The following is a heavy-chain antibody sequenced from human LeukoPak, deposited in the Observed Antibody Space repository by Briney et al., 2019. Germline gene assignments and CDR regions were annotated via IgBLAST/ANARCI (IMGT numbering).Heavy chain of an antibody. CDR2: ISGSGGST. J-gene: IGHJ4*02. Sequence: GGSLRLSCAASGFTFSSYAMSWVRQAPGKGLEWVSAISGSGGSTYYADSVKGRFTISRDNSKNTLYLQMNSLRAEDTAVYYCAKDPLCSSTSCYSRGFDYWGQGTLVTVSS. V-gene: IGHV3-23*01. CDR3: AKDPLCSSTSCYSRGFDY. CDR1: GFTFSSYA. D-gene: IGHD2-2*02.